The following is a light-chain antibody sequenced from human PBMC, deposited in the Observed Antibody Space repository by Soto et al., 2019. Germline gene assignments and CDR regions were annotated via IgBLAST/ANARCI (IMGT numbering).Light chain of an antibody. V-gene: IGKV3-11*01. CDR3: QQRSNWPLT. Sequence: EIVLTQSPATLSLSPGERATLSCRASQSVSSYLAWYQQKLGQAPRLLIYDASNRAPGIPARFSGSGSGTDFTLTISSLEPEDVAVYYCQQRSNWPLTFGGGTKVEIK. CDR2: DAS. J-gene: IGKJ4*01. CDR1: QSVSSY.